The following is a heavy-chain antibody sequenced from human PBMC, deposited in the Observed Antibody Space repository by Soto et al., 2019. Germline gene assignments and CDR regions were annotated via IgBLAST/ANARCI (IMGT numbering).Heavy chain of an antibody. V-gene: IGHV1-69*06. CDR3: ARSRASDYYYGMDV. Sequence: EASVKVSCKASGGTFSSYAISWVRQAPGQGLEWMGGIIPIFGTANYAQKFQGRVTITADKSTSTAYMELSSLRSEDTAVYYCARSRASDYYYGMDVWGQGTTVTVSS. CDR1: GGTFSSYA. CDR2: IIPIFGTA. J-gene: IGHJ6*02.